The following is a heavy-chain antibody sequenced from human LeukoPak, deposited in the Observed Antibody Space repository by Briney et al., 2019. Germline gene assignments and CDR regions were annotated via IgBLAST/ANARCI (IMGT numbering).Heavy chain of an antibody. D-gene: IGHD1-26*01. J-gene: IGHJ4*02. V-gene: IGHV4-34*12. Sequence: PSETLSLTCSIFNGSFSNYFWSWIRQSPGKGLEWIGEIFHSGGPDYNPSLKSRVTISVDTSKNQFSLKLSSVTAADTAVYYCARDLRVQGMGATFFDYWGQGTLVTVSS. CDR3: ARDLRVQGMGATFFDY. CDR2: IFHSGGP. CDR1: NGSFSNYF.